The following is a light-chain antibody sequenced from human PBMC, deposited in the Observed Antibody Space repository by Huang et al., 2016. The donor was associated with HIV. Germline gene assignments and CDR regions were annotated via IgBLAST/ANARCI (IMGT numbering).Light chain of an antibody. V-gene: IGKV1D-13*01. J-gene: IGKJ5*01. CDR2: AAS. Sequence: AVQLTQFPSSLSASVGDRVVITCRASQDISTSLAWYQQKPGMAPKLLISAASKFQSVVSTRFSGESAGAYFTLFITNVQPEDVATYYCQQLHDYPVTFGRGTRLDIK. CDR3: QQLHDYPVT. CDR1: QDISTS.